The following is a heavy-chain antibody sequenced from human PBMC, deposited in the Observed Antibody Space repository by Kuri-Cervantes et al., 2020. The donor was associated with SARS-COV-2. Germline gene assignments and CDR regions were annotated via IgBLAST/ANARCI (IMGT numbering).Heavy chain of an antibody. CDR3: VKDSRVYYFDY. V-gene: IGHV3-23*01. D-gene: IGHD2/OR15-2a*01. CDR2: ISGSGANT. J-gene: IGHJ4*02. Sequence: GGSLRLSCAASGFTFSGFPMSWVRQAPGKGLEWVSGISGSGANTYYADSVKGWLTISRDNSKNTLYLQMNSLRAEDTAVYYCVKDSRVYYFDYWGQGTLVTVSS. CDR1: GFTFSGFP.